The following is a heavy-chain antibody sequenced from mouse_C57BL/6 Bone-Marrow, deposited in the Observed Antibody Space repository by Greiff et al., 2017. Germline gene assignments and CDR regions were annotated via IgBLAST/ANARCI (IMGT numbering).Heavy chain of an antibody. CDR1: GYTFTSYW. Sequence: QVQLQQPGAELVMPGASVKLSCKASGYTFTSYWMHWVKQRPGQGLEWIGEIDPSDSYTNYNQKFKGKSTLTVDKSSSTAYMQLSSLTSEDSAVYYCARCDDQSHYWYFDVWGTGTTGTVSS. CDR2: IDPSDSYT. J-gene: IGHJ1*03. V-gene: IGHV1-69*01. D-gene: IGHD6-2*01. CDR3: ARCDDQSHYWYFDV.